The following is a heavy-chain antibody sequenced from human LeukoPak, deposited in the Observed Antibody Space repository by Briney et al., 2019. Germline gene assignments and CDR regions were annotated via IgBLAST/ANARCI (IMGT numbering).Heavy chain of an antibody. CDR3: VNPPQIATAVYFDS. CDR2: ISYDGSNQ. D-gene: IGHD6-13*01. CDR1: GFTFSSYG. J-gene: IGHJ4*02. Sequence: PGGSLRLACAASGFTFSSYGMHWVRQAPGKGLEWVAVISYDGSNQSYADSVKGRFTISRDNSKNTLDLQMNRLRPHETALYYCVNPPQIATAVYFDSWGPGTPVTVSS. V-gene: IGHV3-30*18.